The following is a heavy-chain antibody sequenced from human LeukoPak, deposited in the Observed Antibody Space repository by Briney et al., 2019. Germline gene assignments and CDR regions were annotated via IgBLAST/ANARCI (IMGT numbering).Heavy chain of an antibody. V-gene: IGHV4-39*07. CDR3: ARADCSSTSCYAWRDAFDI. D-gene: IGHD2-2*01. Sequence: SETLSLTCTVSGVSITTSDYYWGCIRQSPGKGLEWIGTIFYNGNTYYNPSLKSRVTISADTSKNQFSLKLSSVTAADTAVYYCARADCSSTSCYAWRDAFDIWGQGTMVTVSS. CDR2: IFYNGNT. J-gene: IGHJ3*02. CDR1: GVSITTSDYY.